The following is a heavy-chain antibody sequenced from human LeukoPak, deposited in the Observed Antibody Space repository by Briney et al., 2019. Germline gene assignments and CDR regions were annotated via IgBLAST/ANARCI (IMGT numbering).Heavy chain of an antibody. Sequence: ASAKVSCKASGYTFTSYDINWVRQATGQGLEWVGWMNPNSGNTGYAQKFQGRVTMTRNTSISTAYMELSSLRSEDTAVYYCARGSSNDYGDSPVDYWGQGTLVTVSS. CDR3: ARGSSNDYGDSPVDY. J-gene: IGHJ4*02. D-gene: IGHD4-17*01. V-gene: IGHV1-8*01. CDR2: MNPNSGNT. CDR1: GYTFTSYD.